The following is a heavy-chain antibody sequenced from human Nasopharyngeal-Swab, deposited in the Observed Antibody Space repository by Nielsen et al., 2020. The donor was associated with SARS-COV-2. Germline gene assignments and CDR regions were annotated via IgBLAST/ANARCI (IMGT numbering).Heavy chain of an antibody. D-gene: IGHD2-21*01. V-gene: IGHV4-59*01. Sequence: SETLSLTCTVSGGSISSYYWSWIRQPPGKGLEWIGHIYYSGSTNYNPSLKSRVTISVDTSKNQFSLKLSSVTAADTAVYYCARVVVGTGGYYYYMDVWGKGTTVTVSS. CDR1: GGSISSYY. CDR3: ARVVVGTGGYYYYMDV. J-gene: IGHJ6*03. CDR2: IYYSGST.